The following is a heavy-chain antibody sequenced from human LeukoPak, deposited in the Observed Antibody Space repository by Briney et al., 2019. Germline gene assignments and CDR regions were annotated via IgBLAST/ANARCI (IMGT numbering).Heavy chain of an antibody. CDR1: GYSISSGYY. Sequence: SETLSLTCAVSGYSISSGYYWGWIRQPPGKGLEWIGGIYHSGSTYYNPSLKSRVTISVDTPKNQFSLKLSSVTAADTAVYYCASRAVADTFDYWGQGTLVTVSS. J-gene: IGHJ4*02. D-gene: IGHD6-19*01. CDR3: ASRAVADTFDY. V-gene: IGHV4-38-2*01. CDR2: IYHSGST.